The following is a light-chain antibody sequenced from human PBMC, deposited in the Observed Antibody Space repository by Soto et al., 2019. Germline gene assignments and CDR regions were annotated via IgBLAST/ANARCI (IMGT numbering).Light chain of an antibody. Sequence: EIVLTQSPGTLSLSPGERATLSCRASQSVSSSYLAWYQQKPGQAPRLLIYGASSRATGIPDRFSGSGSGTEFTLTISRLEPEDFAVYYCHQYDRSPLTFGGGTKVEIK. V-gene: IGKV3-20*01. J-gene: IGKJ4*01. CDR3: HQYDRSPLT. CDR1: QSVSSSY. CDR2: GAS.